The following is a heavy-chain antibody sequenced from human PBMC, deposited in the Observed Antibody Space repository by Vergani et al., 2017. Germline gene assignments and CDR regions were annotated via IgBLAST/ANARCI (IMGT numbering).Heavy chain of an antibody. CDR3: ARAGYSYGYHYYYYMDV. Sequence: VQLVESGGGVVQPGRSLRLSCAASGFTFSSYGMHWVRQAPGKGLEWVGGIIPIFGTANYAQKFQGRVTITADESTSTAYMELSSLRSEDTAVYYCARAGYSYGYHYYYYMDVWGKGTTVTVSS. CDR1: GFTFSSYG. V-gene: IGHV1-69*01. J-gene: IGHJ6*03. CDR2: IIPIFGTA. D-gene: IGHD5-18*01.